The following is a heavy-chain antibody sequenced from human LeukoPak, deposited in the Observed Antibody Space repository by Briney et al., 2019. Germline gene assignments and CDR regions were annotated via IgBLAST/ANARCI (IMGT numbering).Heavy chain of an antibody. CDR1: GFTFYSYA. V-gene: IGHV3-23*01. Sequence: PGGSLRLSCVASGFTFYSYAMGWVRQSPGRGLECVSAISHYGHKTSYTDSVRGRFTISRDNSKSTVYLQMSSLRAEDTGIYYCVRNAASDFYYYMGVWGRGTTLIVS. CDR3: VRNAASDFYYYMGV. J-gene: IGHJ6*03. D-gene: IGHD6-25*01. CDR2: ISHYGHKT.